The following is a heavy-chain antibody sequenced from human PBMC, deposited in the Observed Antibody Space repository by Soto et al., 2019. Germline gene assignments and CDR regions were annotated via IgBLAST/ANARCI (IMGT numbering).Heavy chain of an antibody. J-gene: IGHJ4*02. Sequence: GGSLRLSCVASGVTFNRCGFHWVRQAPGKGLEWVAVIWCDGSNKYYADSVKGRLTISRDDSRSTLYLQMNSLRAEDTAIYYCAKDMRPDGVWDIDFWGQGTLVTVSS. CDR2: IWCDGSNK. V-gene: IGHV3-33*06. D-gene: IGHD4-17*01. CDR1: GVTFNRCG. CDR3: AKDMRPDGVWDIDF.